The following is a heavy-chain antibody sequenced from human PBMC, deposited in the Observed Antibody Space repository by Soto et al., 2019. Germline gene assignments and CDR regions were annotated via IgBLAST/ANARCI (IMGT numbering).Heavy chain of an antibody. CDR2: IYPGDSDT. J-gene: IGHJ3*02. D-gene: IGHD5-18*01. Sequence: GESLKISCKGSGYSFTSYWIGWVRQMPGKGLEWMGIIYPGDSDTRYSPSFQGQVTISADKSISTAYLQWSSLKASDTAMYYCARHWRAYSYGSPGAFDIWGQGTMVTASS. V-gene: IGHV5-51*01. CDR1: GYSFTSYW. CDR3: ARHWRAYSYGSPGAFDI.